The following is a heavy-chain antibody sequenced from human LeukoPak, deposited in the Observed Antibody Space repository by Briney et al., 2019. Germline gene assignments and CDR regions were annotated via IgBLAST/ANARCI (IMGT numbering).Heavy chain of an antibody. D-gene: IGHD2-15*01. V-gene: IGHV3-30*04. CDR1: GFTFSSYA. J-gene: IGHJ4*02. CDR3: ARDDGGDIGVVVAVTFDY. Sequence: GGSLRLSCAASGFTFSSYAMHWVRQAPGKGLEWVAVISYDGSNKYYADSVKGRFTISRDNSKNTLYLQMNSLRAEDTAVYYCARDDGGDIGVVVAVTFDYWGQGTLVTVSS. CDR2: ISYDGSNK.